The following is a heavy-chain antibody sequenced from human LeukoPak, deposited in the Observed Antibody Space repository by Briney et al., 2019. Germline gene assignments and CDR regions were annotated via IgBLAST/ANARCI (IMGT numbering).Heavy chain of an antibody. Sequence: GSLRLSCAVSGFTFSGHWMFWVRQAPGKGLEWVSGIKWNGGTTGYADSVKGRFTISRNNAKNALYLQMNSLRAEDTALYYCARDGRPRGSSWFNYYSYMDVWGKGTTVTVSS. J-gene: IGHJ6*03. D-gene: IGHD6-13*01. CDR2: IKWNGGTT. CDR1: GFTFSGHW. CDR3: ARDGRPRGSSWFNYYSYMDV. V-gene: IGHV3-20*04.